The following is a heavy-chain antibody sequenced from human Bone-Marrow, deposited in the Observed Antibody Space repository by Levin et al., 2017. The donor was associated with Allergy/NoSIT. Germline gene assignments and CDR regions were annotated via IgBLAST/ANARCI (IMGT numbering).Heavy chain of an antibody. CDR2: ISWNSDTV. CDR1: GFIFADYA. D-gene: IGHD5-18*01. CDR3: AKAAPGEAMGSLGS. V-gene: IGHV3-9*01. J-gene: IGHJ4*02. Sequence: RPGGSLRLSCTVSGFIFADYAMHWVRQAPGRGLEWISAISWNSDTVGYADSVKGRFTISRDNAKNSLYLQMNNLRPEDTALYYCAKAAPGEAMGSLGSWGQGTLVTVSS.